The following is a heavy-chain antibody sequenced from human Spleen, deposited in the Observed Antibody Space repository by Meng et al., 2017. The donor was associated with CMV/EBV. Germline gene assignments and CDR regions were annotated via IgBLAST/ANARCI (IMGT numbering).Heavy chain of an antibody. CDR1: GFTFSSYA. J-gene: IGHJ4*02. CDR3: AKEERVDVVKYYYGSGSYDY. Sequence: GGSLRLSCAASGFTFSSYAMSWVRQAPGKGLEWVSAISGSGGSTYYADSVKGRFTISRDNSKTTLYLQMNSLRAEDTAVYYCAKEERVDVVKYYYGSGSYDYWGQGTLVTVSS. D-gene: IGHD3-10*01. CDR2: ISGSGGST. V-gene: IGHV3-23*01.